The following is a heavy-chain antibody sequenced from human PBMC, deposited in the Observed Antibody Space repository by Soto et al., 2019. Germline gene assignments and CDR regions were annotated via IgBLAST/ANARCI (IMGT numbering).Heavy chain of an antibody. CDR3: ARDLLRRGYSGYDDYYYYYGMDV. J-gene: IGHJ6*02. Sequence: SVKVSCKASVGTFSSYAISWVRQAPGQGLEWMGGIIPIFGTANYAQKFQGRVTITADKSTSTAYMELSSLRSEDTAVYYCARDLLRRGYSGYDDYYYYYGMDVWGQGTTVTVSS. CDR1: VGTFSSYA. CDR2: IIPIFGTA. V-gene: IGHV1-69*06. D-gene: IGHD5-12*01.